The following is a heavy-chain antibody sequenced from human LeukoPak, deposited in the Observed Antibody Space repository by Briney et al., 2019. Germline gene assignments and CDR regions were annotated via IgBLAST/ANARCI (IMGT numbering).Heavy chain of an antibody. D-gene: IGHD3-3*01. CDR3: ARVPYDFWSGYYPGWFDY. J-gene: IGHJ4*02. CDR1: GGSFSGYY. CDR2: INHSGST. Sequence: PSETLSLTCAVYGGSFSGYYRSWIRQPPGKGLECIGDINHSGSTNYNPSLKSRVTISVDTSKNQFSLKLSSVTAADTAVYYCARVPYDFWSGYYPGWFDYWGQGTLVTVSS. V-gene: IGHV4-34*01.